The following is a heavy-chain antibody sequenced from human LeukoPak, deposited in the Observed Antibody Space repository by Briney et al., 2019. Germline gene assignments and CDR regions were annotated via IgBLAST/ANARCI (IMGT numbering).Heavy chain of an antibody. CDR1: GFTFSSYS. CDR2: ISSSSSTI. Sequence: PGGSLRLSCAASGFTFSSYSMNWVRQAPGKGLEWVSYISSSSSTIYYADSVKGRFTISRDNAKNSLYLQMNSLRAEDTAVYYCAREYYDILTGPGGGFDYWGQGTLVTVSS. CDR3: AREYYDILTGPGGGFDY. J-gene: IGHJ4*02. V-gene: IGHV3-48*01. D-gene: IGHD3-9*01.